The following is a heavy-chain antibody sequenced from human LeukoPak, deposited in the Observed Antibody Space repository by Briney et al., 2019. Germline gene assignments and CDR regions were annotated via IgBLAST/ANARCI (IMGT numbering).Heavy chain of an antibody. CDR1: GFTLDDYA. CDR2: ISGDGGST. Sequence: GGSLRLSCAPSGFTLDDYAMHWVRLTPGKGLEWVCLISGDGGSTYYADSVKGRFTVSRDSSKNSLYLQMDSLRTEDTAFYYYAKDGGNQFSTHNWFDPWGQGTLVTVSS. D-gene: IGHD2/OR15-2a*01. V-gene: IGHV3-43*02. J-gene: IGHJ5*02. CDR3: AKDGGNQFSTHNWFDP.